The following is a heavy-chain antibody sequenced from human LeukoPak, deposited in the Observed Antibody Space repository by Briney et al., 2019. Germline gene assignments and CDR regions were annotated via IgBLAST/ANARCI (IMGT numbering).Heavy chain of an antibody. D-gene: IGHD3-9*01. CDR2: IIPIFGTA. CDR1: GGTFSSYA. V-gene: IGHV1-69*13. CDR3: ARGGYYDILTGYPHPFDY. Sequence: SVKVSCKAPGGTFSSYAISWVRQAPGQGLEWMGGIIPIFGTANYAQKFQGRVTITADESTSTAYMELSSLRSEDTAVYYCARGGYYDILTGYPHPFDYWGQGTLVTVSS. J-gene: IGHJ4*02.